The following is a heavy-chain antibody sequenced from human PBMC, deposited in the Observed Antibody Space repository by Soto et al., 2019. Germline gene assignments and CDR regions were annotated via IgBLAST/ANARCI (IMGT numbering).Heavy chain of an antibody. Sequence: GASVKVSCKASGYTFTTYPIHWVRQAPGQRLESMGWINAGNGNTEYSQKLQGRVTITSDTSASISYMELSSLKSEDTAVYYCAIGGRVVAGTNFWDTASDISGQGTMVTVSS. J-gene: IGHJ3*02. D-gene: IGHD6-19*01. CDR1: GYTFTTYP. V-gene: IGHV1-3*01. CDR2: INAGNGNT. CDR3: AIGGRVVAGTNFWDTASDI.